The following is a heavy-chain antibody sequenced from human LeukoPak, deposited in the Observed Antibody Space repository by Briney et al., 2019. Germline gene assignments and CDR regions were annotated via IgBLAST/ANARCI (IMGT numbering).Heavy chain of an antibody. CDR1: GYTFTGYY. Sequence: ASVKVSCKASGYTFTGYYMHWVRQAPGQGLEWMGWINPNSGGTNYAQKFQGWVTMTRDTSISTAYMELSRLRSDDTAVYYCARNAFLGYSSGSLGYYYGMDVWGQGTTATVSS. CDR2: INPNSGGT. CDR3: ARNAFLGYSSGSLGYYYGMDV. V-gene: IGHV1-2*04. D-gene: IGHD6-19*01. J-gene: IGHJ6*02.